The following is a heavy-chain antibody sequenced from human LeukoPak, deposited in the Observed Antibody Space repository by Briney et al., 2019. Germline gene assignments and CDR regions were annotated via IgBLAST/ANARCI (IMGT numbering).Heavy chain of an antibody. D-gene: IGHD4-23*01. CDR1: GIAVSSNY. J-gene: IGHJ4*02. CDR3: AKATPVTSFDY. CDR2: MYSGGNT. Sequence: GGSLRLSCAACGIAVSSNYMNWVRQAPGKGLEWVSVMYSGGNTYYADSVKGRFTISRDNSKNTVCLQMNSLRAEDTAMYYCAKATPVTSFDYWGQGTLVTVSS. V-gene: IGHV3-53*05.